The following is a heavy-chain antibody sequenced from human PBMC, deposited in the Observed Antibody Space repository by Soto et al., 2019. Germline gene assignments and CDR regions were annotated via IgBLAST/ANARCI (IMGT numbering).Heavy chain of an antibody. CDR1: GFTVSSNY. CDR3: ARDRVESGYPEYFQH. D-gene: IGHD3-22*01. Sequence: EVQLVESGGGLIQPGGSLRLSCAASGFTVSSNYMSWVRQAPGKGLGWVSVIYSGGSTYYADSVKGRFTISRDNSKNALYLQMNRLRAEDTAVYYCARDRVESGYPEYFQHWGQGTLVTVSS. CDR2: IYSGGST. V-gene: IGHV3-53*01. J-gene: IGHJ1*01.